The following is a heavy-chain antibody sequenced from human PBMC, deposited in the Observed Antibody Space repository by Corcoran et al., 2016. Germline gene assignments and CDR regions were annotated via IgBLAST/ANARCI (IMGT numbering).Heavy chain of an antibody. V-gene: IGHV1-46*01. CDR1: GYTFTSYY. Sequence: QVQLVQSGAEVKKPGASVKVSCKASGYTFTSYYMHWVRQAPGQGLEWMGIINPSGGSTSYAQKFQGRVTMTRDTSTSTVYMELSSLRAEDTAVYYCARGHSSGGYYFRFDPWGQGTRVTVSS. CDR3: ARGHSSGGYYFRFDP. D-gene: IGHD3-22*01. CDR2: INPSGGST. J-gene: IGHJ5*02.